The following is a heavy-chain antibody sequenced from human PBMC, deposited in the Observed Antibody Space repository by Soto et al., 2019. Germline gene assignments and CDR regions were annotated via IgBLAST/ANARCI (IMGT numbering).Heavy chain of an antibody. D-gene: IGHD2-2*01. Sequence: SGPTLVNPTQTLTLTCTFSGFSLSTSGVAVGWIRQPPGKALEWLGLIYGNDDKRYSPSLKSRLTITKDTSKNQVVLTLINLDSLDTATYYCAQRVVPATFDYWGLGTLVTVSS. CDR1: GFSLSTSGVA. CDR3: AQRVVPATFDY. V-gene: IGHV2-5*01. CDR2: IYGNDDK. J-gene: IGHJ4*02.